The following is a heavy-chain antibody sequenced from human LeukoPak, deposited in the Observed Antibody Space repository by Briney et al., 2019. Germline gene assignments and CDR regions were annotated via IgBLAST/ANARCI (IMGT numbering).Heavy chain of an antibody. CDR3: ARDGSDYGDNNWFDP. J-gene: IGHJ5*02. Sequence: GGSLRLSCAASGFTVSSNEMSWVRQAPGKGLEWVSSISGGSTYYADSRKGRFTISRDNSKNTLHLQMNSLRAEDTAVYYCARDGSDYGDNNWFDPWGQGTLVTVSS. D-gene: IGHD4-17*01. CDR2: ISGGST. V-gene: IGHV3-38-3*01. CDR1: GFTVSSNE.